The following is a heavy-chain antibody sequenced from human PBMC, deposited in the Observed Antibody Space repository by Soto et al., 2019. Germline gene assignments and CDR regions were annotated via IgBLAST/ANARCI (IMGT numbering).Heavy chain of an antibody. J-gene: IGHJ5*02. CDR2: ISAYNGNT. V-gene: IGHV1-18*04. Sequence: QVQLVQSGAEVKKPGASVKVSCKASGYTFTSYGISWVRQAPGQGLEWMGWISAYNGNTNYAQKLQGRVTMTTDTATSTAYMELRSLRSDDTAVYYCARAGLDYGDQVVGNWFDPWGQGTLVTVSS. CDR3: ARAGLDYGDQVVGNWFDP. D-gene: IGHD4-17*01. CDR1: GYTFTSYG.